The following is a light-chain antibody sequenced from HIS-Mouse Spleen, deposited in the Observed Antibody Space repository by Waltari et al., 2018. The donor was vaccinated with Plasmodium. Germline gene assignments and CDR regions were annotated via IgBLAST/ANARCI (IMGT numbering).Light chain of an antibody. CDR1: SSNIGSNT. V-gene: IGLV1-44*01. Sequence: QSVLTQPPSASGTPGQRVTISCSGSSSNIGSNTVNWYQQLPGTAPKLLIYSNNPRPSGVPDRCSCSKSGTSASLAISGLQSEDEADYYCAAWDDSLNGWVFGGGTKLTVL. CDR2: SNN. J-gene: IGLJ3*02. CDR3: AAWDDSLNGWV.